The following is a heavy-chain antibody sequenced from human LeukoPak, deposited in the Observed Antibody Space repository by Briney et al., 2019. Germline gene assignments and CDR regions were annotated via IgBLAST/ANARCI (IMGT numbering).Heavy chain of an antibody. Sequence: GGSLRLSCAASGFTFSGSAMHWVRQASGKGLEWVGRIRSKTNNYATAYATSVKGRVTISRDDSKNMAYLQMNSLKTEDTAVYYCSSGGYCSSTSCYGENWGQGTLVTVSS. D-gene: IGHD2-2*01. V-gene: IGHV3-73*01. CDR3: SSGGYCSSTSCYGEN. CDR2: IRSKTNNYAT. J-gene: IGHJ4*02. CDR1: GFTFSGSA.